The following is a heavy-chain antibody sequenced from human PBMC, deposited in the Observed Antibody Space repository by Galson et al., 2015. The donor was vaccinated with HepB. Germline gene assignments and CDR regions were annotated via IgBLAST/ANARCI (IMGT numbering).Heavy chain of an antibody. J-gene: IGHJ4*02. CDR1: GYTFTSYS. CDR3: ARDMEPYCSSTSCFGGY. V-gene: IGHV1-18*01. Sequence: SCKGSGYTFTSYSISWVRQAPGQGLEWMGWISTYQGNTDYAQKLQGRVSMTIDTSTNIAYMELRNLRSDDTAVYYCARDMEPYCSSTSCFGGYWGQGTLVTVSS. D-gene: IGHD2-2*01. CDR2: ISTYQGNT.